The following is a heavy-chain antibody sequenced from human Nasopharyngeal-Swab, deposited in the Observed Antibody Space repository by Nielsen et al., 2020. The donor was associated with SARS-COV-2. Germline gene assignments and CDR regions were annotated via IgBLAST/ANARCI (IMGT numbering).Heavy chain of an antibody. V-gene: IGHV1-69*13. CDR2: IIPIFGTA. Sequence: SVKVSCKASGGTFSSYAISWVRQAPEQGLEWMGGIIPIFGTANYAQKFQGRVTITADESTSTAYMELSSLRSEDTAVYYCARGGYYGSGSYFHYYYGMDVWGQGTTVTVSS. J-gene: IGHJ6*02. CDR3: ARGGYYGSGSYFHYYYGMDV. D-gene: IGHD3-10*01. CDR1: GGTFSSYA.